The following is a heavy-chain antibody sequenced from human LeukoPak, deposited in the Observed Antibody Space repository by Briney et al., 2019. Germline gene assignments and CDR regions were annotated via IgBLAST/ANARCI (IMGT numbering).Heavy chain of an antibody. CDR1: GFTFSSYA. D-gene: IGHD5-18*01. V-gene: IGHV3-23*01. J-gene: IGHJ4*02. CDR2: ISGSGGST. CDR3: AKDSRGYTYGIFDY. Sequence: GGSLRLSCAASGFTFSSYAMSWVRQAPGKGLEWVSGISGSGGSTYYVDSVKGQFTISRDNSKNTLYLQMSSLRAEDTAVYYCAKDSRGYTYGIFDYWGQGTLVTVSS.